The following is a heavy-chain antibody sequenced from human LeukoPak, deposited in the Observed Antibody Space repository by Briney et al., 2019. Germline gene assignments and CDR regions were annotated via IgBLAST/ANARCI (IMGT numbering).Heavy chain of an antibody. CDR1: GGSISSSSDY. CDR2: IYYSGST. V-gene: IGHV4-39*07. J-gene: IGHJ4*02. CDR3: ARERRDGISY. D-gene: IGHD4-23*01. Sequence: SETLPLTCTVSGGSISSSSDYWGWIRQPPGKGLEWIGSIYYSGSTYYNPSLKSRVTISVDTSKNQFSLKLSSVTAADTAVYYCARERRDGISYWGQGTLVTVSS.